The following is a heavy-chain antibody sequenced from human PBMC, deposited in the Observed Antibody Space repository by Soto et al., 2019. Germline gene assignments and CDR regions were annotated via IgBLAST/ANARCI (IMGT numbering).Heavy chain of an antibody. J-gene: IGHJ6*02. V-gene: IGHV3-23*01. CDR3: ARTSYYYHGIDV. CDR1: GLTFSSYA. Sequence: GGSLRLSCAASGLTFSSYAMSWVRQAPGKGLEWVSAISGSGGSTYYADSVKGRFTISRDNTKNTLYLQMNSLRAEDTAVYYCARTSYYYHGIDVWGQGTTVTVSS. D-gene: IGHD2-2*01. CDR2: ISGSGGST.